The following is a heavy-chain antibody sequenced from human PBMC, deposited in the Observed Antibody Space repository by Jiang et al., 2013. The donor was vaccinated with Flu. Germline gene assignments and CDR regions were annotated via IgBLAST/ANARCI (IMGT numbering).Heavy chain of an antibody. J-gene: IGHJ3*02. CDR3: ARGGSSTITPFFGVVTHDAFDI. V-gene: IGHV3-21*01. Sequence: VQLVESGGGLVKPGGSLRLSCAASGFTFSSYSMNWVRQAPGKGLEWVSSISSSSSYIYYADSVKGRFTISRDNAKNSLYLQMNSLRAEDTAVYYCARGGSSTITPFFGVVTHDAFDIWGQGTMVTVSS. CDR1: GFTFSSYS. D-gene: IGHD3-3*01. CDR2: ISSSSSYI.